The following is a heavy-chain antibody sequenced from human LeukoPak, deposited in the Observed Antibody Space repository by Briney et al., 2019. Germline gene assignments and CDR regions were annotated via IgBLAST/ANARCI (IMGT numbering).Heavy chain of an antibody. J-gene: IGHJ4*02. V-gene: IGHV4-30-4*01. Sequence: SETLSLTCTVSGGSTSSGDYYWSWIRQPPGKGLEWIGYIYYSGSTYYNPSLKSRVTISIDTSKNQFSLKLSSVTAADTAVYYCARGSSDYWGQGTLVTVSS. CDR2: IYYSGST. D-gene: IGHD3-10*01. CDR3: ARGSSDY. CDR1: GGSTSSGDYY.